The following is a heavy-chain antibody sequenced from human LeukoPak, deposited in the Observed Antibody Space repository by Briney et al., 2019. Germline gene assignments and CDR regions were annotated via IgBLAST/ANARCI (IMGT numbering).Heavy chain of an antibody. J-gene: IGHJ5*02. CDR3: ARYGGTGNWFDP. Sequence: ASVKVSCKASGYTFNGYYLHWVRQAPGQGLEWMGWNSNSGDTNYAQKFQGRVTVTRDTSISTGYMELRSLRSDDTAVYYCARYGGTGNWFDPWGQGTLVTVSS. CDR1: GYTFNGYY. V-gene: IGHV1-2*02. D-gene: IGHD4-23*01. CDR2: NSNSGDT.